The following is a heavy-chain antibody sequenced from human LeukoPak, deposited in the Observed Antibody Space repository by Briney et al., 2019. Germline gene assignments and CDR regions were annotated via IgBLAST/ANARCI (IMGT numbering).Heavy chain of an antibody. CDR3: ITDPGAWAPI. D-gene: IGHD1-26*01. J-gene: IGHJ3*02. Sequence: GGSLTLPCVASGLTFSNAWMSWVRQAPGKGLEWVGRIKSKTDGETTDYAAPVKGRFTISRDDSKNTLYLQMNRLNIGDTAVYYCITDPGAWAPIWGQGTMVTVSS. V-gene: IGHV3-15*01. CDR1: GLTFSNAW. CDR2: IKSKTDGETT.